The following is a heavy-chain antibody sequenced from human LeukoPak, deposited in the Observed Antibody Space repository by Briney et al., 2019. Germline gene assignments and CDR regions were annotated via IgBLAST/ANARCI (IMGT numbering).Heavy chain of an antibody. CDR1: GYYFATSW. D-gene: IGHD7-27*01. J-gene: IGHJ2*01. Sequence: GESLKISCKGFGYYFATSWIGWVRQVPGKGLEWMGLIYPGDSDTRYSPSFQGQVTISADKSISTAYLQWSSLKASDTAMYYCARQAGDPPLINYYFDLWGRGTLVTVSS. V-gene: IGHV5-51*01. CDR2: IYPGDSDT. CDR3: ARQAGDPPLINYYFDL.